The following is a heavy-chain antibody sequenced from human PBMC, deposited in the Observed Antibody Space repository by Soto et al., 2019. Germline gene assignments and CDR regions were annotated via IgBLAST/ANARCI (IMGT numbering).Heavy chain of an antibody. V-gene: IGHV1-18*01. D-gene: IGHD2-8*01. CDR3: AKNGQPPYYYYGMDV. CDR1: GYTFTRYG. J-gene: IGHJ6*02. CDR2: ISGYNGDT. Sequence: QGQLVQSGAEVKKPGASVKVSCKAPGYTFTRYGISWVRQAPGQGLEWMGWISGYNGDTNYAQKFQGRVTMTVDTSTTTAFMELTSLTSDDRAVYYCAKNGQPPYYYYGMDVWGQGTTVTVSS.